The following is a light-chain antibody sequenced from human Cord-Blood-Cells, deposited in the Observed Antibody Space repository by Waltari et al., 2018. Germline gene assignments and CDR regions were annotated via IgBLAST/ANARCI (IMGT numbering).Light chain of an antibody. Sequence: EIVLTQSPGTLSLSPGERATLSCRASQSVSSSYLAWYKQKPGQAPRLLIYGASSRVTGIPDRCSGSGCGTDFTLTISRLEPEDFAVYYCQQYGSSPPWTFGQGTKVEIK. CDR2: GAS. V-gene: IGKV3-20*01. CDR1: QSVSSSY. J-gene: IGKJ1*01. CDR3: QQYGSSPPWT.